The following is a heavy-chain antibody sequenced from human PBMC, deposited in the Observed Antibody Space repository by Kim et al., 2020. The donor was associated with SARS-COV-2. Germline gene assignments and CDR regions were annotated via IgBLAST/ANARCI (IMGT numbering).Heavy chain of an antibody. J-gene: IGHJ4*02. Sequence: GRVTITADESTSTAYMELSSLRSEDTAVYYCARGYCSGGSCYPAHNYFDYWGQGTLVTVSS. D-gene: IGHD2-15*01. CDR3: ARGYCSGGSCYPAHNYFDY. V-gene: IGHV1-69*01.